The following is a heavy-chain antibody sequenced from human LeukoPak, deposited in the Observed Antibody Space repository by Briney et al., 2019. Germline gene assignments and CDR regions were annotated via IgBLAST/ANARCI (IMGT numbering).Heavy chain of an antibody. J-gene: IGHJ3*02. CDR1: GGSISSYY. V-gene: IGHV4-4*07. Sequence: SETLSLTCTVSGGSISSYYWSWIRQPAGKGLEWIGRIYTSGSTNYNPSIKSRVTMSVDTSKNQFSLKLSSVTAADTAVYYCARGYDILTGQVGAFDIWGQGTMVTVSS. D-gene: IGHD3-9*01. CDR3: ARGYDILTGQVGAFDI. CDR2: IYTSGST.